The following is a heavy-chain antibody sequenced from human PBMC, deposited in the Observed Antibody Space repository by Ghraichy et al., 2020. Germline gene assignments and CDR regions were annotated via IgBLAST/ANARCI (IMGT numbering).Heavy chain of an antibody. Sequence: SETLSLTCTVSGGSISSSSYYWGWIRQPPGKGLEWIGSIYYSGSTYYNPSLKSRVTISVDTSKNQISLKLSSVTAADTAVYYCASRQNLTPRFDYWGQGTLVTVSS. CDR1: GGSISSSSYY. J-gene: IGHJ4*02. D-gene: IGHD1-14*01. CDR2: IYYSGST. V-gene: IGHV4-39*01. CDR3: ASRQNLTPRFDY.